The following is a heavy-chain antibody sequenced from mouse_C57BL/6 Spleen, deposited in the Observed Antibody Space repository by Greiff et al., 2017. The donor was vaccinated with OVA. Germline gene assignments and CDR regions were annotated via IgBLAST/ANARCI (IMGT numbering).Heavy chain of an antibody. CDR2: ISSGGSYT. Sequence: DVMLVESGGDLVKPGGSLKLSCAASGFTFSSYGMSWVRQTPDKRLEWVATISSGGSYTYYPDSVKGRFTISRDNAKNTLYLQMSRLKSEDTAMYYCARGTAQATSSMDYWGQGTSVTVSS. V-gene: IGHV5-6*02. CDR3: ARGTAQATSSMDY. D-gene: IGHD3-2*02. J-gene: IGHJ4*01. CDR1: GFTFSSYG.